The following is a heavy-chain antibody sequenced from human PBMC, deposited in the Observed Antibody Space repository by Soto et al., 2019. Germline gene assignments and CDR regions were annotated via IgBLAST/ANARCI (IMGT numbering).Heavy chain of an antibody. CDR2: IKQDGGDK. J-gene: IGHJ4*02. D-gene: IGHD6-19*01. CDR1: GFTFSSYW. Sequence: EAQLMESGGGLVQPGGSLRLSCAASGFTFSSYWMSWVRQAPGKGLAWVANIKQDGGDKYYVDSVKGRFIISRDNAKNSLYLQMDSLRAEDTAVYYCARVAGLAGHVWGQGTLVTVSS. V-gene: IGHV3-7*01. CDR3: ARVAGLAGHV.